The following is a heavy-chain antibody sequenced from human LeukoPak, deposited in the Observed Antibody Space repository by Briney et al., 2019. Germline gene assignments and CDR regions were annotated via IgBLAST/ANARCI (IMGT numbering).Heavy chain of an antibody. Sequence: GASVKVSCKASGYTFTSYDINWVRQATGQGLEWMGWMNPNSGNTGYAQLFQDRVTLTRDTSISTAYMELNRLRSDDTAVYYCARVIPLGHKNLMDVWGQGTTVTVSS. CDR3: ARVIPLGHKNLMDV. D-gene: IGHD2/OR15-2a*01. J-gene: IGHJ6*02. CDR2: MNPNSGNT. V-gene: IGHV1-8*01. CDR1: GYTFTSYD.